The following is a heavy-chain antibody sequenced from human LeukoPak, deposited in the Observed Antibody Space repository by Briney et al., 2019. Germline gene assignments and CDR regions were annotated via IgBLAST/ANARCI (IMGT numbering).Heavy chain of an antibody. J-gene: IGHJ3*02. D-gene: IGHD3-10*01. V-gene: IGHV4-31*03. CDR1: GGSISSGGYC. Sequence: PSETLSLTCTVSGGSISSGGYCWSWIRQHPGKGLEWIGYIYYSGSTYYNPSLKSRVTISVDTSKNQFSLKLSSVTAADTAVYYCARDSGATVAFDIWGQGTMVTVSS. CDR3: ARDSGATVAFDI. CDR2: IYYSGST.